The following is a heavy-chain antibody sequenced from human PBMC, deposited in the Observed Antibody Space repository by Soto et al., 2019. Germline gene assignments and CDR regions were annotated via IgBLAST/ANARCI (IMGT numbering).Heavy chain of an antibody. CDR1: WYYISTGFN. J-gene: IGHJ4*02. CDR3: ARDWGTGFYHIDS. V-gene: IGHV4-38-2*02. CDR2: IYHSGST. D-gene: IGHD6-19*01. Sequence: PSETLSRTCAVSWYYISTGFNWAWIRQPAGKGLEWSGSIYHSGSTYYKLSLKSRVTISSDASKKQISLKLSSVTAADKALYYCARDWGTGFYHIDSCGQRTLVTVS.